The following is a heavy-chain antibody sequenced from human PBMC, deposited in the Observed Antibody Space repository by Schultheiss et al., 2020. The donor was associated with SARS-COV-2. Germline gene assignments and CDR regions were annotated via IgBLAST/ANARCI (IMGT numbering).Heavy chain of an antibody. D-gene: IGHD3-22*01. CDR2: IYPGDSDT. CDR3: ARRGWALDDSSGSSYDY. CDR1: GYSFDTYW. Sequence: GESLKISCKGSGYSFDTYWIGWVRQMPGKGLEWMGIIYPGDSDTRYSPSFQGQVTISADKSISTAYLQWSSLKASDTAMYYCARRGWALDDSSGSSYDYWGQGTLVTVSS. V-gene: IGHV5-51*01. J-gene: IGHJ4*02.